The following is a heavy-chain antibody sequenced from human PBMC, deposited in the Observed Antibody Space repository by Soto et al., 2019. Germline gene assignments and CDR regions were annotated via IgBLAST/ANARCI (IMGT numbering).Heavy chain of an antibody. CDR3: ARPARHYYDSSGYYA. J-gene: IGHJ5*02. V-gene: IGHV3-30-3*01. D-gene: IGHD3-22*01. Sequence: HPVGSLRLSCAASGFTFSTYAMHWVRQAPGKGLEWVAVISYDGSNKYYADSVKGRFTISRDNSKNTLYLQMNSLRAEDTAVYYCARPARHYYDSSGYYAWGQGTLVTVSS. CDR2: ISYDGSNK. CDR1: GFTFSTYA.